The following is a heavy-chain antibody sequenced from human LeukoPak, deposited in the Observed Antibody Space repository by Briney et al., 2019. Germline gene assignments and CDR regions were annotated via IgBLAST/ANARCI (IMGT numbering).Heavy chain of an antibody. V-gene: IGHV4-31*03. J-gene: IGHJ5*02. CDR3: ARDWGWPNWFDP. D-gene: IGHD3-16*01. CDR2: IYYSGST. CDR1: GGSISSGGYY. Sequence: SETLSLTCTASGGSISSGGYYWSWIRQHPGKGLEWIGYIYYSGSTYYNPSLKSRVTISVDTSKNQFSLKLSSVTAADTAVYYCARDWGWPNWFDPWGQGTLVTVSS.